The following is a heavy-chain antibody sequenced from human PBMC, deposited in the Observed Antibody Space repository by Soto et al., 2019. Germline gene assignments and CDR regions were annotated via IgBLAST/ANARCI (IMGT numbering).Heavy chain of an antibody. CDR1: GFTSSSSY. J-gene: IGHJ4*02. CDR3: ASGPTAAEAGTY. V-gene: IGHV3-66*01. D-gene: IGHD6-13*01. Sequence: GGSLRLSCAASGFTSSSSYMSWVRQPPGKGLEWVSILYSDGRTYYADSEKGRITISRDTSKNTLYLQINSLRAEDTAVYHCASGPTAAEAGTYWGLGTLVTVSS. CDR2: LYSDGRT.